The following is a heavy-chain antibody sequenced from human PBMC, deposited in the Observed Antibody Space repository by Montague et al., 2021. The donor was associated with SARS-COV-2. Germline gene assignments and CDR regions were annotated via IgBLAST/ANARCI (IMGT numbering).Heavy chain of an antibody. CDR3: ARDRPRSYYYGSVTYMWGGYGMDV. Sequence: SETLSLTCTVSGGSISSYYWSWIRQPAGKGLELIGRIYSSGSTNYNPSLKSRVTMSVYTSKYQFSLNLSSVTAADTALYYCARDRPRSYYYGSVTYMWGGYGMDVWGQGTTVTVSS. CDR1: GGSISSYY. CDR2: IYSSGST. D-gene: IGHD3-10*01. V-gene: IGHV4-4*07. J-gene: IGHJ6*02.